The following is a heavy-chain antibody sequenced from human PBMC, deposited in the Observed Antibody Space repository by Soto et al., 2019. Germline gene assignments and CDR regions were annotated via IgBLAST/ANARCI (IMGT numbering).Heavy chain of an antibody. J-gene: IGHJ4*02. Sequence: EVQLVESGGGLVQPGGSLRLSCAASGFTFSNYWMVWVRQAPEKGPEWVATIKQDGSEKYYVDSVKGRFTISRDNTKNSLHLQMNSLRAEDTAIYYCARETSADSFWGQGTLVTVSS. V-gene: IGHV3-7*01. CDR1: GFTFSNYW. D-gene: IGHD2-21*01. CDR2: IKQDGSEK. CDR3: ARETSADSF.